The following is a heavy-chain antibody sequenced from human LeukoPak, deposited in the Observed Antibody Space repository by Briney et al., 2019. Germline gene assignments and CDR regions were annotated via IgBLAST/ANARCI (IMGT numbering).Heavy chain of an antibody. CDR3: ARDPRRITIFGVARGYFQH. V-gene: IGHV1-69*05. J-gene: IGHJ1*01. D-gene: IGHD3-3*01. CDR1: GGTFSSYA. Sequence: ASVKVSCKASGGTFSSYAISWVRQAPGQGLEWMGGIIPIFGTANYAQKLQGRDTMTTDTSTSTAYMELRSLRSDDTAVYYCARDPRRITIFGVARGYFQHWGQGTLVTVSS. CDR2: IIPIFGTA.